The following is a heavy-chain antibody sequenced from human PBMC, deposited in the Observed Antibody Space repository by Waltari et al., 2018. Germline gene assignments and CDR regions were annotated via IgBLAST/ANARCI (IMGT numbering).Heavy chain of an antibody. J-gene: IGHJ4*02. CDR3: ARISSTATRDS. CDR2: IKEDGSGK. V-gene: IGHV3-7*01. D-gene: IGHD6-6*01. Sequence: EVQLVESGGGLVQPGGSLRLSCAASGSTFGSYGMGGVRQAPGKGLEWVANIKEDGSGKSYVDSVKGRFTISRDNAKNSLSLQMNSLRAEDTAVYYCARISSTATRDSWGRGTLVTVSS. CDR1: GSTFGSYG.